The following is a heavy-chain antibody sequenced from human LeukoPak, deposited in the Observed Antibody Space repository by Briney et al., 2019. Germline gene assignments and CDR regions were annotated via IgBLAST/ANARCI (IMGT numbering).Heavy chain of an antibody. J-gene: IGHJ4*02. CDR3: ANTPSYCGGDCYSGHYYDY. Sequence: ASVKVSCKASGGTFSSYAISWVRQAPGQGLEWMGRIIPILGIANYAQKFQGRVTITVDKSTSTAYMELSSLRSEDTAVYYCANTPSYCGGDCYSGHYYDYWGQGTLVTVSS. CDR1: GGTFSSYA. D-gene: IGHD2-21*02. V-gene: IGHV1-69*04. CDR2: IIPILGIA.